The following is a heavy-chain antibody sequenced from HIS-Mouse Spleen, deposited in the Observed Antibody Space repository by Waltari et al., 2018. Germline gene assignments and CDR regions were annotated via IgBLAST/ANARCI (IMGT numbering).Heavy chain of an antibody. J-gene: IGHJ3*02. V-gene: IGHV4-59*08. CDR2: IYYSGST. D-gene: IGHD3-3*01. CDR3: ARHVALRVVTGDAFDI. Sequence: QVQLQESGPGLVKPSETLSLTCTVSGGSISSYYWSWIRQPPGKGLEWIGYIYYSGSTNYNPSLKSRVTISVDTSKNQFSLKLSSVTAADTAVYYCARHVALRVVTGDAFDIWGQGTMVTVSS. CDR1: GGSISSYY.